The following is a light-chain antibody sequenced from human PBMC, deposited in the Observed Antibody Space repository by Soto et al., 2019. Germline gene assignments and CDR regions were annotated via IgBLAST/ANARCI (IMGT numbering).Light chain of an antibody. Sequence: AALTQPGSVSGSPGQSITISCTGTSSDVGGYNYVSWYQQHPGKAPKLMIYEVSNRPSGVSNRFSGSKSGNTASLTISGLQAEDEADDYCSSYTSSSTPYVFGTGTKVTVL. CDR2: EVS. V-gene: IGLV2-14*01. CDR1: SSDVGGYNY. J-gene: IGLJ1*01. CDR3: SSYTSSSTPYV.